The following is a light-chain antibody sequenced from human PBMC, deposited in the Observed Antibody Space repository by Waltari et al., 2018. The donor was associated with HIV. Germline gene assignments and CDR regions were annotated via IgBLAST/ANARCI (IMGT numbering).Light chain of an antibody. CDR3: QQFNTYPHT. CDR1: QGISSS. J-gene: IGKJ5*01. Sequence: AIQLTQSPSSLSASAGDRVTITCRASQGISSSLPWYQQKPGKAPKLLIYHASTVESGVPSSFSGSGSGTDFTLTISNLLPEDSATYYCQQFNTYPHTFGQGTRLEIK. V-gene: IGKV1-13*02. CDR2: HAS.